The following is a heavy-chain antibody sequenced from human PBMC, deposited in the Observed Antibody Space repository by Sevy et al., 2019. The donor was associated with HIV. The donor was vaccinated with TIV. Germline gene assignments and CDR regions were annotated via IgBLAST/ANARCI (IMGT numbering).Heavy chain of an antibody. CDR3: EDRGLTLTEDDAFDI. V-gene: IGHV3-15*01. D-gene: IGHD3-10*01. CDR2: IKGKPEGDTT. Sequence: GGSLRLSCAASGFTFSSSWMTWVRQAPGKGLEWVGRIKGKPEGDTTDYAAPVGGRFTISRDDSKNTLFLQMNSLKTEDTAVYYCEDRGLTLTEDDAFDIWGQGTMVTVSS. J-gene: IGHJ3*02. CDR1: GFTFSSSW.